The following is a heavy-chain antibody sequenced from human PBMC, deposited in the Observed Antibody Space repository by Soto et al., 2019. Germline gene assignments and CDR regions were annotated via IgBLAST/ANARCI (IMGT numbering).Heavy chain of an antibody. D-gene: IGHD2-8*02. J-gene: IGHJ4*02. V-gene: IGHV4-59*01. CDR2: IFDSGST. CDR1: GGSISSYL. CDR3: VRGFPYCTGGTSYPLVDY. Sequence: QVQLQESGPGLVKPSETLSLTCIVSGGSISSYLCGWIRQPPGKGLEWIGYIFDSGSTNNNPSLQSRVTISVDTSKNQFSLNLTSVTAADTAVYYCVRGFPYCTGGTSYPLVDYWGQGTLVTVSS.